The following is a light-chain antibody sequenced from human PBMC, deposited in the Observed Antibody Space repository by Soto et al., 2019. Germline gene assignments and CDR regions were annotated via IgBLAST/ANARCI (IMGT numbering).Light chain of an antibody. CDR3: HQRQSWPRT. V-gene: IGKV3-11*01. CDR2: QTS. CDR1: QSVPSD. J-gene: IGKJ1*01. Sequence: EIVLTQSPGTLSLSPGERATLSCRASQSVPSDWLAWYRHKPGQAPRLLIYQTSIRAAGIPARFSASGSGTDFTLTISDVQPEDFALYYCHQRQSWPRTFGQGTKVDI.